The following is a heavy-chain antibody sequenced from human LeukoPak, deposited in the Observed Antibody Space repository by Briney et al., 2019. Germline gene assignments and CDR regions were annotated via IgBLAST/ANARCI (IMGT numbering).Heavy chain of an antibody. CDR1: GYTFTSYG. J-gene: IGHJ4*02. Sequence: GASVKVSCKASGYTFTSYGISWVRQAPGQGLEWMGWISAYNGNTNYAQKLQGRVTMTTDTSTSTAYMELRSLRSDDTAVYYCARSAAYYDFWSGYYEAYYFDYWGQGTLVTVSS. D-gene: IGHD3-3*01. CDR2: ISAYNGNT. CDR3: ARSAAYYDFWSGYYEAYYFDY. V-gene: IGHV1-18*01.